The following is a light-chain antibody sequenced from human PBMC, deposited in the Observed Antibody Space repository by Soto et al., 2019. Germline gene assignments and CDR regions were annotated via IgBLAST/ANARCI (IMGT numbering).Light chain of an antibody. CDR3: QERSRWPRAT. CDR1: QNVGHN. V-gene: IGKV3-11*01. CDR2: TAS. Sequence: EIVLTQSPASLSLSPGETATLSCRTSQNVGHNFAWYQLKAGQSPRLLIHTASSRATGIPARFSGSGSRTDFTLTISGLEPEDIAVYYCQERSRWPRATFGGETRVEIK. J-gene: IGKJ4*01.